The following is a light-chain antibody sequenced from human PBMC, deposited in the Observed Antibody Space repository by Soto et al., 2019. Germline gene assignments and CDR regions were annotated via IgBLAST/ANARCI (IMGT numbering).Light chain of an antibody. V-gene: IGKV3-15*01. CDR1: ENLNTN. Sequence: EIVMTQSPGTLSVSPGERATLSCRASENLNTNLAWYQQRPGQAPRLLIYGASTRATGVPARFTGSGSGTDFTLTISGLQFEDFAVYFCQQYKNWPPWTFGQGTKVDIK. J-gene: IGKJ1*01. CDR2: GAS. CDR3: QQYKNWPPWT.